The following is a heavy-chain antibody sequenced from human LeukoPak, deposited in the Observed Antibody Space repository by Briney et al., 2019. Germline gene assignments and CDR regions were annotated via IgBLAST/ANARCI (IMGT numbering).Heavy chain of an antibody. CDR2: IYYSGST. Sequence: PSETLSLTCAVSGYSISSGYYWSWIRQPPGKGLEWIGYIYYSGSTNYNPSLKSRVTISVDTSKNQFSLKLSSVTAADTAVYYCARRGGYYSRYYYYYMDVWGKGTTVTVSS. CDR1: GYSISSGYY. V-gene: IGHV4-38-2*01. CDR3: ARRGGYYSRYYYYYMDV. J-gene: IGHJ6*03. D-gene: IGHD3-22*01.